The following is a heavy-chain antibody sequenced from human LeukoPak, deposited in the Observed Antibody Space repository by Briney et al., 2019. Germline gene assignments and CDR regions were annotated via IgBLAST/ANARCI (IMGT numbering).Heavy chain of an antibody. CDR3: ARFGDYYDSSGYYGYYFDY. CDR2: ISSSSSYI. CDR1: GFTFSSYS. Sequence: PGGSLRLSCAASGFTFSSYSMNWVRQAPGKGLEWVSSISSSSSYIYYADSVKGRFTISRDNAKNSLYLQMNSLRAEDTAVYYCARFGDYYDSSGYYGYYFDYWGQGTLVTVSS. J-gene: IGHJ4*02. D-gene: IGHD3-22*01. V-gene: IGHV3-21*01.